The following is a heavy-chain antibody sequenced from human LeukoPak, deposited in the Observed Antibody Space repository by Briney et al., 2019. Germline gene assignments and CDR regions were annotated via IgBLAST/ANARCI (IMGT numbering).Heavy chain of an antibody. CDR1: GYTLTELS. CDR3: ATSERGPDTVTTRFRH. J-gene: IGHJ1*01. CDR2: FDPEDGET. D-gene: IGHD4-17*01. Sequence: ASVKVSYKVSGYTLTELSMHWVRQAPGKGLEWMGGFDPEDGETIYAQKFQGRVTMTEDTSTDTAYMELSSLRSEDTAVYYCATSERGPDTVTTRFRHWGQGTLVTVSS. V-gene: IGHV1-24*01.